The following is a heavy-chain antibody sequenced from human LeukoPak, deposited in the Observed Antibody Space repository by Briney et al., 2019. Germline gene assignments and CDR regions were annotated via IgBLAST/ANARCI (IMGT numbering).Heavy chain of an antibody. Sequence: GGSLRLSCAASGFTFDDYGMSWVRQAPGKGLEWVSGINWNSGSTGYADSVKGRFTISRDNAKNSLYLQMNSLRAEDTALYHCARGLTTVYYYGMDVWGQGTTVTVSS. CDR3: ARGLTTVYYYGMDV. J-gene: IGHJ6*02. CDR2: INWNSGST. D-gene: IGHD4-11*01. CDR1: GFTFDDYG. V-gene: IGHV3-20*01.